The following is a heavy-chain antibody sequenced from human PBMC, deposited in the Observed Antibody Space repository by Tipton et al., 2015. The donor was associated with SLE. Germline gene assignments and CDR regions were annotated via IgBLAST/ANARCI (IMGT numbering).Heavy chain of an antibody. D-gene: IGHD3-22*01. CDR1: GFTVSSNY. Sequence: VQLVQSGGGLVQPGGSLRLSCAASGFTVSSNYMSWVRQAPGKGLEWVSVIYSGGSTYYADSGKGRFTISRHNSKNTLYLQMNSLRAEDTAVYYCASRASSGYYSFDYWGQGTLVTVSS. CDR2: IYSGGST. CDR3: ASRASSGYYSFDY. V-gene: IGHV3-53*04. J-gene: IGHJ4*02.